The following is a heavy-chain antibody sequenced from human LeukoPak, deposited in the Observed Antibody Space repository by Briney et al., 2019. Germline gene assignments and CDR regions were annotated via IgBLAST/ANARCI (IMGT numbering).Heavy chain of an antibody. CDR1: GFTLSSYS. D-gene: IGHD3-3*01. Sequence: PGGSLRLSCAASGFTLSSYSMNSVSQAPGKGLEWVLYISSSSSTIYYAASVKGRFTISRDNANNSLYLQMNSLRAEDTAVYYCARASWEWLLGAFDTWGQGTMVTVSS. CDR2: ISSSSSTI. V-gene: IGHV3-48*01. CDR3: ARASWEWLLGAFDT. J-gene: IGHJ3*02.